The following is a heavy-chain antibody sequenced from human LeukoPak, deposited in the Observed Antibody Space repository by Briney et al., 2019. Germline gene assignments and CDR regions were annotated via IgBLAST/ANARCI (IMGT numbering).Heavy chain of an antibody. Sequence: SVKVSCKASGGTFSSYAISWVRQARGQGLEWMGGIIPIFGTANYAQKFQGRVTIPADESTSTAYMELSSLRSEDTAVYYCARGPLDCSSTSCSGNAFDIWGQGTMVTVSS. CDR2: IIPIFGTA. V-gene: IGHV1-69*13. J-gene: IGHJ3*02. CDR1: GGTFSSYA. D-gene: IGHD2-2*01. CDR3: ARGPLDCSSTSCSGNAFDI.